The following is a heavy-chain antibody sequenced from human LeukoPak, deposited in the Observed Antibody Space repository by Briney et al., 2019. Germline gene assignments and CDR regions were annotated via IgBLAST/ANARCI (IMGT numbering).Heavy chain of an antibody. CDR3: ARVMGNYASDY. D-gene: IGHD1-7*01. CDR1: GFTFGDYA. CDR2: ISSSGDTM. V-gene: IGHV3-11*04. Sequence: GGSLRLSCTASGFTFGDYAMSWVRQAPGKGLEWVSYISSSGDTMFYSDSVKGRFTISRDNGKKSLFLEINSLRAEDAAIYYCARVMGNYASDYWGQGALVTVSS. J-gene: IGHJ4*02.